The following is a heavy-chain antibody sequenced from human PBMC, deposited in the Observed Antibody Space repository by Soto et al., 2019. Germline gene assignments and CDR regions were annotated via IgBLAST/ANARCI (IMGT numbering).Heavy chain of an antibody. CDR2: ISDSGGRT. D-gene: IGHD3-10*01. V-gene: IGHV3-23*01. CDR3: AKDALGDDFYYGMDV. CDR1: GFTFNNYA. Sequence: EVQLLESGGGLVQPGGSLRLSCAVSGFTFNNYAMNWVRQARGKGLEWVSSISDSGGRTYYAESVKVRFTISIDNSNNTLYLQMNSRIAEDTAIYYCAKDALGDDFYYGMDVWGQGTTVTVSS. J-gene: IGHJ6*02.